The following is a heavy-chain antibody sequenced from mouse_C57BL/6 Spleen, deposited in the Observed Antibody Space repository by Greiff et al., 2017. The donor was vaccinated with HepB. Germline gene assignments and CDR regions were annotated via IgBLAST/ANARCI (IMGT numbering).Heavy chain of an antibody. CDR3: ARDHGITTVVADY. Sequence: EVKLVESGGGLVKPGGSLKLSCAASGFTFSSYAMSWVRQTPEKRLEWVATISDGGSYTYYPDNVKGRFTISRDNAKNNLYLQMSHLKSEDTAMYYCARDHGITTVVADYWGQGTTLTVSS. V-gene: IGHV5-4*01. J-gene: IGHJ2*01. CDR1: GFTFSSYA. D-gene: IGHD1-1*01. CDR2: ISDGGSYT.